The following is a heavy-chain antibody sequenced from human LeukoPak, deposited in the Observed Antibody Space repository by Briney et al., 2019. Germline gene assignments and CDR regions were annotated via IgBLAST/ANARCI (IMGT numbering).Heavy chain of an antibody. V-gene: IGHV1-69*04. J-gene: IGHJ3*02. CDR2: ITPILGLA. Sequence: SVKVSCKTSGGTFSNYAISWVRQAPGQGLEWVGSITPILGLANYGQKFQGRVMITADASTSTVYIELSTLRSEDTAVYYCARGLGGDAFDIWGQGTMVIVSS. CDR3: ARGLGGDAFDI. D-gene: IGHD3-16*01. CDR1: GGTFSNYA.